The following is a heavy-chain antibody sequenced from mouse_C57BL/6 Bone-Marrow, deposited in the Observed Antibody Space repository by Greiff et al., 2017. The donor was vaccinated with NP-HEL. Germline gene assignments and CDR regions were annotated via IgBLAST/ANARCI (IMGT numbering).Heavy chain of an antibody. V-gene: IGHV1-64*01. CDR2: IHPNSGST. CDR3: ARGVVALYYYAMDY. J-gene: IGHJ4*01. Sequence: QVQLQQPGAELVKPGASVKLSCKASGYTFTSYWMHWVKQRPGQGLEWIGMIHPNSGSTNYNEKFKSKATLTVDKSSSTAYMQLSSLTSEDSAVYYCARGVVALYYYAMDYWGQGTSVTVSS. D-gene: IGHD1-1*01. CDR1: GYTFTSYW.